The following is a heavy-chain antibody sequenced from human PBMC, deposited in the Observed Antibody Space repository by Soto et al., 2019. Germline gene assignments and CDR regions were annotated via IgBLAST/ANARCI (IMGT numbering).Heavy chain of an antibody. J-gene: IGHJ3*01. CDR1: GYSFDSFS. Sequence: LVQSGAEVKKPGASMKVSCKASGYSFDSFSISWVRQAPGQGLEWMGRVNAHNHITKYAQKFQGRVTITRDTSTSTDYMEVRSLRSDDTAVYYCARDSRVGANSDARDVWGQGTMVTVSS. CDR2: VNAHNHIT. V-gene: IGHV1-18*01. D-gene: IGHD1-26*01. CDR3: ARDSRVGANSDARDV.